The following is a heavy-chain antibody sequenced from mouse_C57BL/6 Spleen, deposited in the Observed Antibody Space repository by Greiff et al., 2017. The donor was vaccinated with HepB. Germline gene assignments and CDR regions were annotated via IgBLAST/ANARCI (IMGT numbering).Heavy chain of an antibody. CDR3: ARSYDYRMDY. D-gene: IGHD2-4*01. Sequence: EVKLVESGPELVKPGASVKMSCKASGYTFTSYVMHWVKQKPGQGLEWIGYIYPYNDDTKYNEKFKGKATLTSDKSSSTAYMELSSLTSEDSAVYYCARSYDYRMDYWGQGTSVTVSS. J-gene: IGHJ4*01. CDR2: IYPYNDDT. V-gene: IGHV1-14*01. CDR1: GYTFTSYV.